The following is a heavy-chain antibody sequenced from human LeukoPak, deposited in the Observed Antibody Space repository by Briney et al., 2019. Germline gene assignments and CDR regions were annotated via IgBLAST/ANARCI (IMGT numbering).Heavy chain of an antibody. J-gene: IGHJ6*02. D-gene: IGHD6-13*01. Sequence: SETLSLTCTVSGGSISSYYWSWIRQPPGKGLEWIGYIYYSGSTNYNPSLKSRVTISVNTSKNQFSLKLSSVTAADTAVYYCARHGSSSWYYYYYGMDVWGQGTTVTVSS. CDR1: GGSISSYY. CDR3: ARHGSSSWYYYYYGMDV. CDR2: IYYSGST. V-gene: IGHV4-59*01.